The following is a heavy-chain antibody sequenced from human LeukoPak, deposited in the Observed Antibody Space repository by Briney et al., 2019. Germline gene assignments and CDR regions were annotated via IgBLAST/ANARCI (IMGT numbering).Heavy chain of an antibody. Sequence: GVSLRLSCAGSGFIFSQFWMQWVRQVPGKGLVWVSRINGGGSSADYADSVKGRFTISRDNAKNTLYLQMNSLRAEDTAVYYCARLAGGDGYNSDYWGQGTLVTVSS. V-gene: IGHV3-74*01. CDR3: ARLAGGDGYNSDY. J-gene: IGHJ4*02. D-gene: IGHD5-24*01. CDR2: INGGGSSA. CDR1: GFIFSQFW.